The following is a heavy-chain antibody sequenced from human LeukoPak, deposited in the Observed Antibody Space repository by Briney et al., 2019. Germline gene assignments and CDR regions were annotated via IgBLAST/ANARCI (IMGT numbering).Heavy chain of an antibody. CDR2: IYYSGST. CDR1: GGSISSSSYY. CDR3: ARAVVPAANSAFDI. D-gene: IGHD2-2*01. V-gene: IGHV4-39*01. Sequence: PSDTLSLTCTVSGGSISSSSYYWGWIRQPPGKGLEWIGSIYYSGSTYYNPSLKSRVTISVDTSKNQFSLKLSSVTAADTAVYYCARAVVPAANSAFDIWGQGTMVTVSS. J-gene: IGHJ3*02.